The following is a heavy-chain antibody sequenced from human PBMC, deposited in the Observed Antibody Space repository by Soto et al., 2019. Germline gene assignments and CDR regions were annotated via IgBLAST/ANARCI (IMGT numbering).Heavy chain of an antibody. CDR2: ISSSSSYI. D-gene: IGHD6-13*01. Sequence: GGSLRLSCAASGFTFSSYSMNWVRQAPGKGLEWVSSISSSSSYIYYADSVKGRFTISRDNAKNSLYLQMNSQRAEDTAVYYCARDQIAAAGSSDSWGEGTLVTVSS. J-gene: IGHJ5*01. CDR1: GFTFSSYS. V-gene: IGHV3-21*01. CDR3: ARDQIAAAGSSDS.